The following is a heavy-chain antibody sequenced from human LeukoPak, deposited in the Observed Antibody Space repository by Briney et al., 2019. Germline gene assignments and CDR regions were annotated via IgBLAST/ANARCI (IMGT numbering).Heavy chain of an antibody. D-gene: IGHD3-22*01. Sequence: PGGALRLSCAASGFTFSDYYMSWIRQAPGKGLEWVSYISSSGSTIYYADSVKGRFTISRDNAKNSLYLQMNSLRAEDTAVYYCARARYYYDSSGYYYSSEYSQHCGQGTLVTVSS. V-gene: IGHV3-11*04. CDR1: GFTFSDYY. CDR2: ISSSGSTI. CDR3: ARARYYYDSSGYYYSSEYSQH. J-gene: IGHJ1*01.